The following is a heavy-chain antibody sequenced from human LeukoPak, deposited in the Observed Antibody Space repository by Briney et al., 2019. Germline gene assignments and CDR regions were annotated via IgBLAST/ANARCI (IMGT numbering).Heavy chain of an antibody. D-gene: IGHD2-15*01. V-gene: IGHV3-74*03. CDR1: GFTFSSYW. J-gene: IGHJ4*02. Sequence: GSLRLSCAASGFTFSSYWMHWVRQPPGKGLMWVSRINSDGSSTTYADSVKGRFTISRDNAKNSLYLQMNSLRAEDTAVYYCARGMAVAANTYYFDYWGQGTLVTVSS. CDR2: INSDGSST. CDR3: ARGMAVAANTYYFDY.